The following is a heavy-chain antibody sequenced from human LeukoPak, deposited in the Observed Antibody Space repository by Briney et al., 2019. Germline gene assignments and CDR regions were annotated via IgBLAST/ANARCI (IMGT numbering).Heavy chain of an antibody. V-gene: IGHV1-2*04. CDR2: INPNSGGT. CDR1: GYTFTGYY. J-gene: IGHJ4*02. Sequence: ASVKVSCKASGYTFTGYYMHWVRQAPGQGLEWMGWINPNSGGTNYAQKFQGWVTMTRDTSISTAYMELSRLRSDDTAVYYCARGNCCGGSCYESYYFDYWGQGTLVTVSS. D-gene: IGHD2-15*01. CDR3: ARGNCCGGSCYESYYFDY.